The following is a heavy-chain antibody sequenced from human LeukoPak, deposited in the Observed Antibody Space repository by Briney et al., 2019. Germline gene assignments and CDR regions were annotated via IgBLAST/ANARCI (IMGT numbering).Heavy chain of an antibody. CDR1: GFTFSSYA. D-gene: IGHD4-23*01. J-gene: IGHJ4*02. CDR3: AKDLDYGGNSPFDY. CDR2: ISGSGGST. Sequence: GGSLRLSCAASGFTFSSYAMSWVRQAPGKGLEWVSAISGSGGSTWYADSVKGRFTISRDNSKNTLYLQMNSLRAEDTAVYYFAKDLDYGGNSPFDYWGQGTLVTVSS. V-gene: IGHV3-23*01.